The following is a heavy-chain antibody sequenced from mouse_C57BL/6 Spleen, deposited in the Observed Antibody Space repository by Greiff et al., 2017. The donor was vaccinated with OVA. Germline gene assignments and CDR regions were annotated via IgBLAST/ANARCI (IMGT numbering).Heavy chain of an antibody. CDR2: IDPENGDT. V-gene: IGHV14-4*01. D-gene: IGHD2-2*01. CDR1: GFNIKDDY. Sequence: EVQLQQSGAELVRPGASVKLSCTASGFNIKDDYMHWVKQRPEQGLEWIGWIDPENGDTEYASKFQGKATITADTSSNTAYLQLSSLTSADTAVYYCTTTMVTTEAYWGQGTLVTVSA. CDR3: TTTMVTTEAY. J-gene: IGHJ3*01.